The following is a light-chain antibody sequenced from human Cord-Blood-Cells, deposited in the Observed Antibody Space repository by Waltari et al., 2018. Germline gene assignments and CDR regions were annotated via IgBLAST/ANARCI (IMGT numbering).Light chain of an antibody. J-gene: IGLJ2*01. V-gene: IGLV2-8*01. Sequence: QSALTPPPSASGSPGQSVPISCTGTSSDVGGYNYVSWYQQHPGKAPKPMIYEVSKRPSGVPDRFSGSKSGNTASLTVSGLQAEDEADYYCSSYAGSNNLVFGGGTKLTVL. CDR2: EVS. CDR1: SSDVGGYNY. CDR3: SSYAGSNNLV.